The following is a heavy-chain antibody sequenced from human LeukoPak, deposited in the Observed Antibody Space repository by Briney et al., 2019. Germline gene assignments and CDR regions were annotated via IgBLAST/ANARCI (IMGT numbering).Heavy chain of an antibody. V-gene: IGHV3-30-3*01. CDR2: ISYDGSNK. J-gene: IGHJ4*02. D-gene: IGHD3-22*01. CDR3: ARDGNYYDSSGYPDY. CDR1: GFTFSSYA. Sequence: PGGSLRLSCAASGFTFSSYAMHWVRQAPGKGLEWVAIISYDGSNKYYADSVKGRFTISRDNSKNTLYVQMNSLRAEDTAVYYCARDGNYYDSSGYPDYWGQGTLVTVSS.